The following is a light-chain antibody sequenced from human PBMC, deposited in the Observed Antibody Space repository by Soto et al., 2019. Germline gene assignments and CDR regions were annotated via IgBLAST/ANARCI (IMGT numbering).Light chain of an antibody. CDR3: CSYAGSYTWV. V-gene: IGLV2-11*01. CDR1: SSDVGSYNY. CDR2: DVN. Sequence: QSALTQPRSVSGSPRQSVTLSCTGTSSDVGSYNYVSWYQQHPGKAPKLMIDDVNKRPSGVPDRFSGSRSGNTASLTISGLQAEDEADYYCCSYAGSYTWVFGGGTKLTVL. J-gene: IGLJ3*02.